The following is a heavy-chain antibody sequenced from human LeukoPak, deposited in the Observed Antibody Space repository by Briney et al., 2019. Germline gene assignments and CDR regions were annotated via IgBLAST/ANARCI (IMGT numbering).Heavy chain of an antibody. CDR3: AKDVRRCNGACT. V-gene: IGHV3-23*01. Sequence: GGYLRLSCAASGFSFSTYSFSWVRQAPGKGLEWLSGISASGGDTFYADSVKGRFTISRDNSKNTLSLQMNSLRVEDTAIYYCAKDVRRCNGACTWGQGTLVTVSS. CDR1: GFSFSTYS. D-gene: IGHD2-8*01. J-gene: IGHJ5*02. CDR2: ISASGGDT.